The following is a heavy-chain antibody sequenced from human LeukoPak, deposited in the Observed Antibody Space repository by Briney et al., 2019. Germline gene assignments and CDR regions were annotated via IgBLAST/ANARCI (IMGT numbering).Heavy chain of an antibody. D-gene: IGHD3-22*01. CDR3: AREGDSGGYYFIDY. V-gene: IGHV3-21*01. J-gene: IGHJ4*02. Sequence: PGGSLRLSCAASGFTFSSYSMNWVRQAPGKGLEWVSSISSSSSYIYYADSVKGRFTISRDNAKNSLYLQMNSLRAEDTAVYYCAREGDSGGYYFIDYWGQGTLVTVSS. CDR1: GFTFSSYS. CDR2: ISSSSSYI.